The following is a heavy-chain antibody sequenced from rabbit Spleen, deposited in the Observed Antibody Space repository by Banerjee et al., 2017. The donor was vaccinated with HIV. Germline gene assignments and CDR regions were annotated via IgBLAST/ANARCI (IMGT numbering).Heavy chain of an antibody. J-gene: IGHJ6*01. Sequence: QSLEESGGDLVKPGASLTLTCTASGFSFSSSDYMCWVRQAPGKGLEWISCIAGSSAFSYFASWAKGRFTISKTSSTTVTLQMTSLTAADTATYFCARDAGTSFSTYGMDLWGPGTLVTVS. CDR1: GFSFSSSDY. D-gene: IGHD8-1*01. CDR3: ARDAGTSFSTYGMDL. CDR2: IAGSSAFS. V-gene: IGHV1S40*01.